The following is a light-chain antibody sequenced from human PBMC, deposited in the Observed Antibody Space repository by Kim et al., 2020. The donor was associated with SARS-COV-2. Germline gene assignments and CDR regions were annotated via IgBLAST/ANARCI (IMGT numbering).Light chain of an antibody. J-gene: IGLJ3*02. V-gene: IGLV6-57*01. CDR3: QSYDNDNHGV. Sequence: KTVSISCTRSSGSIASKYVQCYPRRPGSSPTTLIYGDDQRPSGVPDRFSASIDTSSNSASLIISGLKTEDEADYYCQSYDNDNHGVFGGGTQLTVL. CDR2: GDD. CDR1: SGSIASKY.